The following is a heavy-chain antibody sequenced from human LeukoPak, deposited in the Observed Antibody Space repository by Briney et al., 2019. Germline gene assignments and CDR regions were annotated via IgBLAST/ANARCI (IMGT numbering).Heavy chain of an antibody. J-gene: IGHJ4*02. V-gene: IGHV4-59*08. D-gene: IGHD3-22*01. Sequence: SETLSLTCTVSGGSISSYYWSWIRQPPGKGPEWIGYIYYSGSTNYNPSLKSRVTISVDTSKNQFSLKLSSVTAADTAVYYCARTDDSSGYYKEIDYWGQGTLVTVSS. CDR1: GGSISSYY. CDR3: ARTDDSSGYYKEIDY. CDR2: IYYSGST.